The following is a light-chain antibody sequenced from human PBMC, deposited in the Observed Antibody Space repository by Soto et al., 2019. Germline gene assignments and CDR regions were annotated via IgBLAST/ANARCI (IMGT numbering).Light chain of an antibody. J-gene: IGLJ1*01. CDR1: SGGIANNY. V-gene: IGLV6-57*04. CDR2: EHN. CDR3: SSYSISTAYL. Sequence: NFMLTQPHSVSESPGETVTISCTRTSGGIANNYVQWYQQRPGSDPTIVIYEHNQRPSGVPDRFSGSKSGNTASLTISGLQAEDEADYFCSSYSISTAYLFGTGTKLTVL.